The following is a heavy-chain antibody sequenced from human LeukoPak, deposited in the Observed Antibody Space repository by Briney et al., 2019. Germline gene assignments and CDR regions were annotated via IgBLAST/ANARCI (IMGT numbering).Heavy chain of an antibody. V-gene: IGHV4-34*01. Sequence: SETLSLTFAVYGVSFRGYYWSWIRQPPGKGLEWIVEINHSGSTNYNPSLKSRVTISVDTSKNQFSLQLSSVTAADTAVYYCARHFRLVGYDFWSGPRGFDYWGQGTLVTVSS. D-gene: IGHD3-3*01. J-gene: IGHJ4*02. CDR3: ARHFRLVGYDFWSGPRGFDY. CDR1: GVSFRGYY. CDR2: INHSGST.